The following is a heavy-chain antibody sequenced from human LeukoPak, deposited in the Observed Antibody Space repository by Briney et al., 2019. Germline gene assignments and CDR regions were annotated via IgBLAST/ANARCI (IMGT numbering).Heavy chain of an antibody. J-gene: IGHJ4*02. CDR1: GFTFDDYG. CDR2: TNWDGGRT. D-gene: IGHD3-9*01. V-gene: IGHV3-20*04. CDR3: ARGNYDILSGYYPH. Sequence: SGGSLRLSCAASGFTFDDYGMTWVRQAPGKGLEWVAGTNWDGGRTGYADSVKGRFTISRDNAKKSLFLHMERLRVEDTAFYYCARGNYDILSGYYPHWGQGSLVTVSS.